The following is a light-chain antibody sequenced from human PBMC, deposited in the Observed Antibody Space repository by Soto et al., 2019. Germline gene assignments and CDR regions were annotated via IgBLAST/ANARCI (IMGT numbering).Light chain of an antibody. Sequence: QSALTQPASVSGSPGQSITISCTGTTSDVGGYNYVSWYQQHPGKAPKLMIYKVNNRPSGVSNRFSGSKSDNTASLTISGLQPEDEADYYCSSYTSGSVLWVFGGGTKLTVL. CDR1: TSDVGGYNY. CDR3: SSYTSGSVLWV. J-gene: IGLJ3*02. CDR2: KVN. V-gene: IGLV2-14*03.